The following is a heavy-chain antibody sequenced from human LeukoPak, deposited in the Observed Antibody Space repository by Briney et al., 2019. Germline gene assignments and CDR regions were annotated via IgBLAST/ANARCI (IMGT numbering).Heavy chain of an antibody. CDR3: AKDLTSYGSGCYYNEDY. Sequence: GGSLRLSCAASGFTFISYVMSWVRQAPGKGLEWVSAISGSGGSTYYADSVKGRFTISRDSSRNTLYLQMNSLRADDTAVYYCAKDLTSYGSGCYYNEDYWGQGTLVAVSS. CDR1: GFTFISYV. V-gene: IGHV3-23*01. J-gene: IGHJ4*02. D-gene: IGHD3-10*01. CDR2: ISGSGGST.